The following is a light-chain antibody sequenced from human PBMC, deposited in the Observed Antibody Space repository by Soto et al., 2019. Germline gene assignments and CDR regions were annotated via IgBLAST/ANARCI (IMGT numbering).Light chain of an antibody. CDR3: MQGTHWPPYT. J-gene: IGKJ2*01. V-gene: IGKV2-30*01. CDR1: QSLAYSDGNTY. Sequence: DVVMTQSPLSLPVTLGQPASISCRSSQSLAYSDGNTYLNWFQQRPGQSPRRLIYNVSNRDSGVPDKFSGSGSCTDFTLKISRVEAEDVGVYYCMQGTHWPPYTFGQGTKLEIK. CDR2: NVS.